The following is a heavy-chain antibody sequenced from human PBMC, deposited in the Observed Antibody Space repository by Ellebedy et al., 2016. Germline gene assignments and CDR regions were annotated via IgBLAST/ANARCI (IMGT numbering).Heavy chain of an antibody. CDR3: ASPLEMATIRHRNYYYGMDV. V-gene: IGHV1-69*13. D-gene: IGHD5-24*01. J-gene: IGHJ6*02. CDR1: GGTFSSYA. Sequence: SVKVSCXASGGTFSSYAISWVRQAPGQGLEWMGGIIPIFGTANYAQKFQGRVTITADESTSTAYMELSSLRSEDTAVYYCASPLEMATIRHRNYYYGMDVWGQGTTVTVSS. CDR2: IIPIFGTA.